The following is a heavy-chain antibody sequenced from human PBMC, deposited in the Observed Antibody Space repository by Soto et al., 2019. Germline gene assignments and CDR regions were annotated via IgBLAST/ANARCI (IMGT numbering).Heavy chain of an antibody. V-gene: IGHV4-4*02. CDR3: ASRDPGTSVDY. Sequence: SETLSLTCAVSGGSFTSNNWWTWVRQPTGQGLEWIGEIYRTGSTNYNPSLKSRVTISLDKSENQFSLKVTSLTAADTAVYYCASRDPGTSVDYWGQGTLVTVSS. D-gene: IGHD1-7*01. J-gene: IGHJ4*02. CDR1: GGSFTSNNW. CDR2: IYRTGST.